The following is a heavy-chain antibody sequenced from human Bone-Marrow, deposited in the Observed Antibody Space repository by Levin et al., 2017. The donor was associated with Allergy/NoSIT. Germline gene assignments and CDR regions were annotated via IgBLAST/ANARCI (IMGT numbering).Heavy chain of an antibody. J-gene: IGHJ4*02. D-gene: IGHD3-9*01. Sequence: GGSLRLSCVASGFTFTNYWMSWVRQAPGNGLEWVAEINGDGSAEYYLDSVRGRFTISRDNAENSVYLQMNSLRVDDTAMYYCAAFDFHWGQGRVVTVSS. CDR2: INGDGSAE. CDR3: AAFDFH. V-gene: IGHV3-7*01. CDR1: GFTFTNYW.